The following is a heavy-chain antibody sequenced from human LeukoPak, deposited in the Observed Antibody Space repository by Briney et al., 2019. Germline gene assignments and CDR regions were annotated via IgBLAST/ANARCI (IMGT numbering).Heavy chain of an antibody. D-gene: IGHD2-21*01. V-gene: IGHV3-30*02. Sequence: PGGSLRLSCAASGFTFSSYGMHWVRQAPGKGLDWVAFIRYDGSNKYYADSVKGRFTISRDNSKNTLYLQMNSLRAEDTAVYYCAKDRIVVVIDPYYFDYWGQGTLVTVSS. J-gene: IGHJ4*02. CDR2: IRYDGSNK. CDR1: GFTFSSYG. CDR3: AKDRIVVVIDPYYFDY.